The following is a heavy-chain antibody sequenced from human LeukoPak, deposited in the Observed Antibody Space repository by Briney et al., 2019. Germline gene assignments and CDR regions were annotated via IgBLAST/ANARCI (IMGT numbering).Heavy chain of an antibody. CDR2: IHPGRGDT. Sequence: SVKVSCKALGYTFTDHYFHWLRQAPGQGLEWMGWIHPGRGDTNYAQKFQGRVSLTRDTSISTAYMELSRLTSDDTAVYYCARDHNWGPDYWGQGTLVSVSS. CDR1: GYTFTDHY. CDR3: ARDHNWGPDY. J-gene: IGHJ4*02. D-gene: IGHD7-27*01. V-gene: IGHV1-2*02.